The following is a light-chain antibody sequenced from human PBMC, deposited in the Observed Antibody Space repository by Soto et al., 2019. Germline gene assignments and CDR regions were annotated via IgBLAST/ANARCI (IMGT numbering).Light chain of an antibody. J-gene: IGKJ1*01. CDR1: QSVATN. Sequence: EIVMTQSPATLSVSPGERATLSCRASQSVATNLAWYQQKPCQPPRLLIYGASTRATGIPARFSGSGSGTEFTLTISSLQSVDFAVYSCQQYNNWPWTFGRGTQVDVK. CDR2: GAS. V-gene: IGKV3-15*01. CDR3: QQYNNWPWT.